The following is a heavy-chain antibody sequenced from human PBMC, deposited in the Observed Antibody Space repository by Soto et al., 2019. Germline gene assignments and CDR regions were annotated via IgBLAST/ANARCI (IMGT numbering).Heavy chain of an antibody. D-gene: IGHD2-21*02. V-gene: IGHV1-46*03. CDR3: ARGGHVVVVTAAFDY. CDR1: GNTFSNYY. Sequence: QVQLVQSGAEVKKPGASVKVSCKASGNTFSNYYIHWVRQAPGQGLEWMGTINPNGGHTTYAQKFLGRVTMARETSTSTLYMELTSLRSEDTAVYYCARGGHVVVVTAAFDYWGQGTLVTVSS. CDR2: INPNGGHT. J-gene: IGHJ4*02.